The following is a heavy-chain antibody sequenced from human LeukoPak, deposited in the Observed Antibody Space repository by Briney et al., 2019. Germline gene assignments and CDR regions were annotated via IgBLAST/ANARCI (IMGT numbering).Heavy chain of an antibody. CDR2: IYHSGST. D-gene: IGHD2-21*02. Sequence: SETLSLTCAVSGGSISSGGYSWSWIRQPPGKGLEWIGYIYHSGSTYYNPSLKSRVTISVDTSKNQFSLKLRSVTAADTAVYYCAVGPYCAGDCSSGWFDPWGQGTLVTVSS. V-gene: IGHV4-30-2*02. J-gene: IGHJ5*02. CDR3: AVGPYCAGDCSSGWFDP. CDR1: GGSISSGGYS.